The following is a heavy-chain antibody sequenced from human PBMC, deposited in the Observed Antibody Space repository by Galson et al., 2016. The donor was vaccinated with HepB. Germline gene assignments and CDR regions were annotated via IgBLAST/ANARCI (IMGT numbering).Heavy chain of an antibody. CDR2: ISGGGDKT. CDR1: GFTFSSYG. D-gene: IGHD3-10*01. Sequence: SLRLSCAASGFTFSSYGMHWVRQAPGKRLEWLSAISGGGDKTYYADSVKGRFTISRDNSNDTLYLQMDSLRAEDTALYYCVKGDYYGSGTFYVWGQGTLVAVSS. J-gene: IGHJ4*02. V-gene: IGHV3-23*01. CDR3: VKGDYYGSGTFYV.